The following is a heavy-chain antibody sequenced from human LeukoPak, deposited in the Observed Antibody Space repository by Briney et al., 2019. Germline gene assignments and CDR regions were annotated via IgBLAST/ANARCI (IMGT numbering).Heavy chain of an antibody. V-gene: IGHV1-18*01. CDR2: ISAYNGNT. J-gene: IGHJ3*02. Sequence: ASVKVSCKASGYTFTSYGISWVRQAPGQGLEWMGWISAYNGNTNYAQKLQGRVTMTTDTSTSTAYMELRSLRSDDTAVYYCASKCSPGNAFDIWGQGTMVTVSS. D-gene: IGHD2-15*01. CDR3: ASKCSPGNAFDI. CDR1: GYTFTSYG.